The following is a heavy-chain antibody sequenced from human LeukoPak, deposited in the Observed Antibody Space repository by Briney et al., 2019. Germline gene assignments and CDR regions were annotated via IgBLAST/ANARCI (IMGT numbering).Heavy chain of an antibody. CDR3: VRASIMITFGGVIPYYFDY. J-gene: IGHJ4*02. V-gene: IGHV1-18*01. CDR1: DYTFTRYD. CDR2: ISAYNGNT. Sequence: ASVKVSCKASDYTFTRYDISWVRQAPGQGLEWMGWISAYNGNTNYAQKLQGSVTLTTDTSTSTAHMELRSLRSDDTAVYYCVRASIMITFGGVIPYYFDYWGQGTLVTVSS. D-gene: IGHD3-16*01.